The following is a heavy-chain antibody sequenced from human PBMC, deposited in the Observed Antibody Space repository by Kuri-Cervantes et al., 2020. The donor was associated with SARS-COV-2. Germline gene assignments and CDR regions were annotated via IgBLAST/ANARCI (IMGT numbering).Heavy chain of an antibody. Sequence: GGSLRLSCAASGFTFSSYGMHWVRQAPGKGLEWVAVIWYYGSNKYYADSVKGRFTISRDNSKNTPYLQMNSLRAEATTVYYCARDTTAGRLRYFDWFSSGPSNYYGMDVWGQGTPVTVSS. V-gene: IGHV3-33*01. CDR1: GFTFSSYG. D-gene: IGHD3-9*01. J-gene: IGHJ6*02. CDR2: IWYYGSNK. CDR3: ARDTTAGRLRYFDWFSSGPSNYYGMDV.